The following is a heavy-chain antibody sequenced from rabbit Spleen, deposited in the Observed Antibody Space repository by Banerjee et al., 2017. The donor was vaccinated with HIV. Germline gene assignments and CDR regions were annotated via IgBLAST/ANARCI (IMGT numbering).Heavy chain of an antibody. D-gene: IGHD4-1*01. CDR2: IDTGSSGFT. J-gene: IGHJ4*01. V-gene: IGHV1S40*01. Sequence: QSLEESGGDLVKPGASLTLTCTASGVSFSFNSYMCWVRQAPGKGLEWIACIDTGSSGFTYFASWAKGRFTISRTASTTVTLQMTRLTAADTATYFCARDLAGVIGWNFNLWGQGTLVTVS. CDR3: ARDLAGVIGWNFNL. CDR1: GVSFSFNSY.